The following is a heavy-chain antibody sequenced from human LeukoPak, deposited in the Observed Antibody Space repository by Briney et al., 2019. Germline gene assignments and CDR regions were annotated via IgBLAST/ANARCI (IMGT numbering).Heavy chain of an antibody. CDR3: ARDSVARGNIGNDMDV. V-gene: IGHV1-2*02. CDR2: INPNSGGT. J-gene: IGHJ6*03. CDR1: GYTFTGYY. Sequence: ASVKVSCKASGYTFTGYYMHWVRQAPGQGLEWMGWINPNSGGTNYAQKFQGRVTMTRDTSISTAYMELSRLRSDDTAVYYCARDSVARGNIGNDMDVWGNGTTVTVSS. D-gene: IGHD2/OR15-2a*01.